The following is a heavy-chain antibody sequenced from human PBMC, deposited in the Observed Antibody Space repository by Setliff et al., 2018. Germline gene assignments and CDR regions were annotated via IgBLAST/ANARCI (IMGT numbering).Heavy chain of an antibody. D-gene: IGHD4-17*01. Sequence: GESLKISCAASEFTFSDYYMSWIRQAPGKGLEWVSYITGSGTTTYYADSVRGRFTISRDNTKNSLYLQMNSLRADDTAVYYCARMGDYDPYYFDFWGQGTLVTVS. CDR3: ARMGDYDPYYFDF. CDR1: EFTFSDYY. V-gene: IGHV3-11*04. J-gene: IGHJ4*02. CDR2: ITGSGTTT.